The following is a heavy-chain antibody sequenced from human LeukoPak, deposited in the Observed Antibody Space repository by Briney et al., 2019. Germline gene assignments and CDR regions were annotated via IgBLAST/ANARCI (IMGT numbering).Heavy chain of an antibody. CDR1: GGSISSSSYY. J-gene: IGHJ4*02. CDR3: ARHPRAGSCNYFDY. CDR2: IYYSGST. Sequence: PSETLSLTCTVSGGSISSSSYYWGWIRQPPGKGLEWIGSIYYSGSTYYNPSLKSRVTISVDTSKNQFSLKLSSVTAADTAVYYCARHPRAGSCNYFDYWGQGTLVTVSS. D-gene: IGHD2-15*01. V-gene: IGHV4-39*01.